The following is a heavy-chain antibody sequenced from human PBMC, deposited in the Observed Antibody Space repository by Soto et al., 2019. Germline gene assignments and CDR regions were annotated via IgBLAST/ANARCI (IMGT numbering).Heavy chain of an antibody. J-gene: IGHJ4*02. V-gene: IGHV4-34*01. Sequence: PSETLSLTCAVYGGSFSGYYWTWIRQPPGTGLEWIGEINHTGNTYFNPSLRSRVTISFDTSKNQFSLRLTSVTASDTAVYYCARPDSSSWAAPFGSWGQGTLVTVS. CDR1: GGSFSGYY. CDR2: INHTGNT. CDR3: ARPDSSSWAAPFGS. D-gene: IGHD6-13*01.